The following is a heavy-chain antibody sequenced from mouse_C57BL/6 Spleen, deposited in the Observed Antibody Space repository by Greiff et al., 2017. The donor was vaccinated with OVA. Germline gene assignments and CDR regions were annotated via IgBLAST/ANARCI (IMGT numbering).Heavy chain of an antibody. CDR1: GYTFTSYW. V-gene: IGHV1-72*01. D-gene: IGHD2-4*01. CDR2: IDPNSGGT. J-gene: IGHJ3*01. CDR3: ARPGYEDYDGAWFAY. Sequence: QVQLQQPGAELVKPGASVKLSCKASGYTFTSYWMHWVKQRPGRGLEWIGRIDPNSGGTKYNEKFKSKATLTVDKPSSTAYMQLSILTAEDSAVYYCARPGYEDYDGAWFAYWGQGTLVTVSA.